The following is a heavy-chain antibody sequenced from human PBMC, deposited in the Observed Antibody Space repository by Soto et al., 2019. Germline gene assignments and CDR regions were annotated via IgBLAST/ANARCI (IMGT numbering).Heavy chain of an antibody. CDR3: ATTLGHSSNWYLFDC. Sequence: PGRSLRLSCAASGFTFSSYAMSWVRQAPGKGLEWVSAISGSGGSTYYADSVKGRFTISRDNSKNTLYLQMNSLRAEDTAVYYCATTLGHSSNWYLFDCWGQGTLGTVSS. D-gene: IGHD6-13*01. CDR2: ISGSGGST. CDR1: GFTFSSYA. V-gene: IGHV3-23*01. J-gene: IGHJ4*02.